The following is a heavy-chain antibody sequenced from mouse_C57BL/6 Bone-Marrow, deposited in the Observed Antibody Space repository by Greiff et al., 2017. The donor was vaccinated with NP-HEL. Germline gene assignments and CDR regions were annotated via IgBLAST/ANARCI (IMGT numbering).Heavy chain of an antibody. CDR1: GFNIKDDY. V-gene: IGHV14-4*01. CDR3: TTDWDVGFDY. D-gene: IGHD4-1*01. J-gene: IGHJ2*01. Sequence: VQLQQSGAELVRPGASVKLSCTASGFNIKDDYMHWVKQRPEQGLEWIGWIDPENGDTEYASKFQGKATITADTSSNTAYLQLSSLTSEDTAVYYCTTDWDVGFDYWGQGTTLTVSS. CDR2: IDPENGDT.